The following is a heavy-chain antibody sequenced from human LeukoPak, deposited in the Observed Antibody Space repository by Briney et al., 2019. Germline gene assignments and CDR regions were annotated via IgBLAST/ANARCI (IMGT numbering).Heavy chain of an antibody. Sequence: GGSLRLSCAASGFTVSSNYMSWVRQAPGKGLEWVSVIYSGGSTYYADSVKGRFTISRDNAKNSLYLQMNSLRAEDTALYHCARGISAAAVVFDYWGQGTLVTVSS. V-gene: IGHV3-66*01. J-gene: IGHJ4*02. D-gene: IGHD6-13*01. CDR1: GFTVSSNY. CDR2: IYSGGST. CDR3: ARGISAAAVVFDY.